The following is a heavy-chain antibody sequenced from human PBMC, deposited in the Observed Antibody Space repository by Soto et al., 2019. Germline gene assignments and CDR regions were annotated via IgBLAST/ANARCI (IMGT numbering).Heavy chain of an antibody. CDR1: GGSISSGGYS. CDR2: IYHSGST. Sequence: QLQLQESGSGLVKPSQTLSLTCAVSGGSISSGGYSCSWIRQPPGKGLEWIGYIYHSGSTYYNPSLKSRVTIAVDRSKNQFSLKLSSVTAADTAVYYCARGRYGGNSVRPYYYYGMDVWGQGATVTVSS. V-gene: IGHV4-30-2*01. J-gene: IGHJ6*02. CDR3: ARGRYGGNSVRPYYYYGMDV. D-gene: IGHD2-21*02.